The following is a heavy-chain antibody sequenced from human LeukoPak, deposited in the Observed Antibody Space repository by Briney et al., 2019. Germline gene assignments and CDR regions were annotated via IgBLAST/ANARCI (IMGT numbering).Heavy chain of an antibody. J-gene: IGHJ4*02. V-gene: IGHV4-4*07. D-gene: IGHD4/OR15-4a*01. CDR3: ARHGASYPYSY. CDR2: IYTSGST. Sequence: SETLSLTCTVSGGSISSYYWSWIRQPAGKGLEWIGRIYTSGSTKYNPSLKSRVTMSVDTSKNQFSLRLSSVSAADTAVYYCARHGASYPYSYWGQGTLVTVSS. CDR1: GGSISSYY.